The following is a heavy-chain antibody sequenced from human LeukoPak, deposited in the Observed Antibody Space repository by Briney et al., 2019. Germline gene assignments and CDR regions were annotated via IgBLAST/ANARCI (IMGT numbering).Heavy chain of an antibody. CDR3: ARDDCSSTSCYSLDY. V-gene: IGHV1-2*02. D-gene: IGHD2-2*01. J-gene: IGHJ4*02. CDR1: GYTFTGYY. CDR2: INPNSGGT. Sequence: GASVKVSCKASGYTFTGYYMHWVRQAPGQGLDWMGWINPNSGGTNYAQKFQGRVTMPRDTSISTAYMELSRLRSDDTAVYYCARDDCSSTSCYSLDYWGQGTLVTVSS.